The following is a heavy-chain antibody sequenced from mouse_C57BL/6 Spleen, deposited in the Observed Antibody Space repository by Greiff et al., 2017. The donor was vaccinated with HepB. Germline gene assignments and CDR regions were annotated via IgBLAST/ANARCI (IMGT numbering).Heavy chain of an antibody. CDR2: IDPSDSYT. D-gene: IGHD4-1*01. J-gene: IGHJ2*01. CDR1: GYTFTSYW. CDR3: ARQGGTLHYFDY. V-gene: IGHV1-69*01. Sequence: VQLQQSGAELVMPGASVKLSCKASGYTFTSYWMHWVKQRPGQGLEWIGEIDPSDSYTNYNQKFKGKSTLTVDKSSSTAYMQLSSLTSADSAVYYCARQGGTLHYFDYWGQGTTLTVSS.